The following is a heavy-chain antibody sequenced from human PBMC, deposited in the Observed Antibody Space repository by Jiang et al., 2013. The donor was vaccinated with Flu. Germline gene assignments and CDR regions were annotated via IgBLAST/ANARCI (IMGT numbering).Heavy chain of an antibody. J-gene: IGHJ6*02. Sequence: VQLLESGGGLVTAGGSLRLSCEASDFTFNTYTMNWVRQAPGKGLEWVSSISITSKYIYYGASVKGRFTISRDNARNLLFLQMDSLRVEDTAVYYCAREKPDRTYVHSYGMDVWGQGTTV. CDR2: ISITSKYI. V-gene: IGHV3-21*01. CDR1: DFTFNTYT. CDR3: AREKPDRTYVHSYGMDV. D-gene: IGHD3-16*01.